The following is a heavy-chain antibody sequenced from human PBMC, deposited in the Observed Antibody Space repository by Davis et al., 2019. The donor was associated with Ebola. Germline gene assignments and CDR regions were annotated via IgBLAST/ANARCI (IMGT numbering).Heavy chain of an antibody. CDR1: GYTFTYHA. CDR3: ARDMLVNYVIDV. CDR2: INTGSGNA. J-gene: IGHJ6*02. Sequence: ASVKVSCKASGYTFTYHAIHWVRQAPGQRLEWMAWINTGSGNAKYSQKFQDRVTVTSDTSASTAYMELSSLRSADTAVYYCARDMLVNYVIDVWGQGTTVTVSS. V-gene: IGHV1-3*04. D-gene: IGHD6-6*01.